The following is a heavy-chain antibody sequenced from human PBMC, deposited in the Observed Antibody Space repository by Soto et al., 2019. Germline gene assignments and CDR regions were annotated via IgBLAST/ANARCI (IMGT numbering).Heavy chain of an antibody. CDR3: ARDKCSGGSCYRDAFDL. Sequence: ASVKVSCKASGYTFISYVMHWVRQAPGQRLEWVGWINAGNGDTRYSQKFQGRVTITRDTSASTAYMELSSLRSEDTAVYYCARDKCSGGSCYRDAFDLWGQGTMVTVSS. D-gene: IGHD2-15*01. CDR1: GYTFISYV. V-gene: IGHV1-3*01. J-gene: IGHJ3*01. CDR2: INAGNGDT.